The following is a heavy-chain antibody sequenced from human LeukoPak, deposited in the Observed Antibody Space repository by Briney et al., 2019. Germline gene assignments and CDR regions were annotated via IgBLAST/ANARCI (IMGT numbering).Heavy chain of an antibody. CDR3: ARHLGGYDFWSGSHYFDY. D-gene: IGHD3-3*01. Sequence: SETLSLTCTVSGGSISSYYWSWIRQPPGKGLEWIGYIYYSGSTNYNPSLKSRVTISVDTSKNQFSPKLSSVTAADTAVYYCARHLGGYDFWSGSHYFDYWGQGTLVTVSS. V-gene: IGHV4-59*08. CDR2: IYYSGST. CDR1: GGSISSYY. J-gene: IGHJ4*02.